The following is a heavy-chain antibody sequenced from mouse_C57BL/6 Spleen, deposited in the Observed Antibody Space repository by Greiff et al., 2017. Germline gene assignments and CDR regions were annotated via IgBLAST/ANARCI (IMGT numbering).Heavy chain of an antibody. J-gene: IGHJ1*03. D-gene: IGHD2-1*01. Sequence: DVHLVESGGGLVQPGGSLSLSCAASGFTFTDYYMSWVRQPPGKALEWLGFIRNKANGFTTEYSASVKGRFTISRDSSQSILYLQMNALRAEDGAAEYCARLDGNYGWYFDVWGTGTTVTVSS. V-gene: IGHV7-3*01. CDR2: IRNKANGFTT. CDR1: GFTFTDYY. CDR3: ARLDGNYGWYFDV.